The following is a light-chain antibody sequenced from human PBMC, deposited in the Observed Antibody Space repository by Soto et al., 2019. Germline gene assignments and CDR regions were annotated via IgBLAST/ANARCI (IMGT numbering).Light chain of an antibody. Sequence: QSALTQPASVSGSPGQSITIPGIGTGIHVGGSNYVSWNQQPPGKAPKLMIYDVSNRPSGVSNRFSGSKSGNTASLTISGLQAEDEADYYCGSYSSSSTLYVFGTGTKLTVL. J-gene: IGLJ1*01. CDR1: GIHVGGSNY. CDR2: DVS. CDR3: GSYSSSSTLYV. V-gene: IGLV2-14*03.